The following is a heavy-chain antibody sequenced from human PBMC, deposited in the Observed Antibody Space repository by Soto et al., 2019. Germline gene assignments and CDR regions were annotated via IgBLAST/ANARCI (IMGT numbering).Heavy chain of an antibody. Sequence: GASVKVSCKASGGTFSSYAISWVRQAPGQGLEWMGGIIPIFGTANHAQKFQGRVTITADKSTSTAYKELSSLRSEDTAVYYCARDGGSSSSGGYYYYYGMDVWGQGTTVTVSS. V-gene: IGHV1-69*06. D-gene: IGHD6-6*01. CDR2: IIPIFGTA. CDR1: GGTFSSYA. CDR3: ARDGGSSSSGGYYYYYGMDV. J-gene: IGHJ6*02.